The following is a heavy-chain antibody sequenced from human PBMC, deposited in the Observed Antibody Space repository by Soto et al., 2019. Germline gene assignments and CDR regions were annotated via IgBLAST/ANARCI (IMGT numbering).Heavy chain of an antibody. D-gene: IGHD6-13*01. CDR1: GGTFSSYA. Sequence: WASVKVSCKASGGTFSSYAISWVRQAPGQGLEWMGGIIPIFGTANYAQKFQGRVTITADESTSTAYMELSSLRSEDTAVYYCARTLAAAGQKGYWFDPWGQGTLVTVSS. CDR2: IIPIFGTA. J-gene: IGHJ5*02. V-gene: IGHV1-69*13. CDR3: ARTLAAAGQKGYWFDP.